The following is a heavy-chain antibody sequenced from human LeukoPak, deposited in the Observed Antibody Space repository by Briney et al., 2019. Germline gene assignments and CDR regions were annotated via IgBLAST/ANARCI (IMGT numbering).Heavy chain of an antibody. CDR1: GFTFSDYA. D-gene: IGHD4-17*01. V-gene: IGHV3-21*04. Sequence: GGSLRLSCAASGFTFSDYAMSWVRQAPGKGLEWVSSISSSSSYIYYADSVKGRFTFSRDNAKNSLYLQMNSLRAEDTALYYRAREAGSTVTTEGSSTYLYYFDYWGQGTLVTVSS. CDR2: ISSSSSYI. CDR3: AREAGSTVTTEGSSTYLYYFDY. J-gene: IGHJ4*02.